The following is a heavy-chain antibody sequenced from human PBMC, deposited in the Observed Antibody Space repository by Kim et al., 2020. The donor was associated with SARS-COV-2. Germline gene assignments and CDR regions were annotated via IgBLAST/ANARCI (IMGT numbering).Heavy chain of an antibody. V-gene: IGHV4-34*01. CDR1: GGSFSGYY. Sequence: SETLSLTCAVYGGSFSGYYWSWIRQPPGRGLEWIGEINHSGSTNYNPSLKSRVTISVDTSKNQFSLKLSSVTAADTAVYYCASSRGIYYDSSGYSDNTDYWGQGTLVTVSS. D-gene: IGHD3-22*01. J-gene: IGHJ4*02. CDR2: INHSGST. CDR3: ASSRGIYYDSSGYSDNTDY.